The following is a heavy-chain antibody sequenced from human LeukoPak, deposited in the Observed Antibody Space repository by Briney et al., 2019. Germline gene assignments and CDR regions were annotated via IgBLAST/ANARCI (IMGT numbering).Heavy chain of an antibody. CDR2: IIPILGIA. V-gene: IGHV1-69*04. Sequence: GASVKISCKASGGTFSSYTISWVRQAPGQGLKWMGRIIPILGIANYAQKFQGRVTITADESTSTAYMELSSLRSEDTAVYYCARDAMVVTPHAFDIWGQGTMVTVSS. CDR3: ARDAMVVTPHAFDI. D-gene: IGHD4-23*01. J-gene: IGHJ3*02. CDR1: GGTFSSYT.